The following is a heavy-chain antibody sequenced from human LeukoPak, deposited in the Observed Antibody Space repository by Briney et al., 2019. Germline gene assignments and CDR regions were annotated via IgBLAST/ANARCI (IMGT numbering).Heavy chain of an antibody. CDR2: IYTSGST. CDR3: AREESCSSTSCYDYFDY. Sequence: SETLSLTCTVSGGSISSGSYYWSWIRQPAGKGLEWIGRIYTSGSTNYNPSLKSRVTISVDTSKNQFSLKLSSVTAADTAVYYCAREESCSSTSCYDYFDYWGQGTLVTVSS. CDR1: GGSISSGSYY. J-gene: IGHJ4*02. V-gene: IGHV4-61*02. D-gene: IGHD2-2*01.